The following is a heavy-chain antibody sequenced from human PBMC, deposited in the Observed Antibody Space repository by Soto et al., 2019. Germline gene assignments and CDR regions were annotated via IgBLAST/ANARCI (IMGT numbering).Heavy chain of an antibody. CDR2: IIPIFGTA. D-gene: IGHD6-19*01. CDR1: GGTFSSYA. CDR3: ARLRRGLKAVAGSFDY. Sequence: SVKVSCKASGGTFSSYAISWVRQAPGQGLEWMGGIIPIFGTANYAQKFQGRVTITADESTSTAYMELSSLRSEDTAVYYCARLRRGLKAVAGSFDYWGQGTLVTVSS. J-gene: IGHJ4*02. V-gene: IGHV1-69*13.